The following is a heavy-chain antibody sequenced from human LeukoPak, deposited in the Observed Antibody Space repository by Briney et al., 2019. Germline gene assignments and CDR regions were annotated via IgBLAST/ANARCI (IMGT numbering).Heavy chain of an antibody. Sequence: SGGSLRLSCAASGFSFSRYGMHWVRQAPGKGLEWMAFIRYDGSDTYVADSLKGRLTVSRDNSKDSLYLQMNSLRTEDTAVYYCAKDLFGDYVWGTYRAMDKWGQGTLVTVSS. J-gene: IGHJ4*02. CDR2: IRYDGSDT. CDR1: GFSFSRYG. V-gene: IGHV3-30*02. CDR3: AKDLFGDYVWGTYRAMDK. D-gene: IGHD3-16*02.